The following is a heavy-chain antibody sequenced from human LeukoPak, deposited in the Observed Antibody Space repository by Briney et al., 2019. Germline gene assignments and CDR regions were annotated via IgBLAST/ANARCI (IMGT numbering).Heavy chain of an antibody. CDR1: GFTFDDYG. CDR2: INWNGSGA. J-gene: IGHJ6*03. Sequence: GGSLRLSCAASGFTFDDYGMSWVRQVPGKGLEWVSGINWNGSGAGYADSVKGRFTISRDNAKNTLYLQMNSLRAEDTAVYYCASLYSSGAQYYYMDVWGKGTTVTVSS. CDR3: ASLYSSGAQYYYMDV. D-gene: IGHD3-10*01. V-gene: IGHV3-20*04.